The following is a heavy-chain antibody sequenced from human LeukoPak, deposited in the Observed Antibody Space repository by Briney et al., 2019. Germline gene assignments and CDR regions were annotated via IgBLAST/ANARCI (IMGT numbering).Heavy chain of an antibody. Sequence: PGGYLRLSCAASGFTFSTYAMSWVRQAPGKGLEWVSTVSGSGASAPHGDSVKGRLTIYRDNSKNMVYLQMNSLRGEDTAVYYCAKDRGKQWPNWYFDVWGRGTLVTVSS. CDR2: VSGSGASA. J-gene: IGHJ2*01. D-gene: IGHD6-19*01. CDR3: AKDRGKQWPNWYFDV. CDR1: GFTFSTYA. V-gene: IGHV3-23*01.